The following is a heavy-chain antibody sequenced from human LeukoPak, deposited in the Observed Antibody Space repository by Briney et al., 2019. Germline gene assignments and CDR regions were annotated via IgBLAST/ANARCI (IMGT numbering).Heavy chain of an antibody. J-gene: IGHJ4*02. Sequence: PSETLSLTCTVSGGSISSYYWNWIRQPPGKGLEWIGYICHSGETNSNPSLKTRVIESVDTSKNQFSLKLTSVTPADTAVYLCARWSDSYRAFDSWGQGTLVTVSS. CDR1: GGSISSYY. V-gene: IGHV4-59*01. CDR3: ARWSDSYRAFDS. D-gene: IGHD1-26*01. CDR2: ICHSGET.